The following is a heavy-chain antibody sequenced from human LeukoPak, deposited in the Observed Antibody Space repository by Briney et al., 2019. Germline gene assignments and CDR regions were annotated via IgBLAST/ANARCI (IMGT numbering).Heavy chain of an antibody. CDR3: AREDYYGSVPDGWFDH. V-gene: IGHV1-2*04. Sequence: GASVKVSCKASGYTFTGYYMQWVRQAPGQGLEWMGWINPNSDGTNYAQKFQGWVTMTRDTSISTAYMELSRLRSDDTAVYYCAREDYYGSVPDGWFDHWGQGTLVTVSS. D-gene: IGHD3-10*01. CDR2: INPNSDGT. CDR1: GYTFTGYY. J-gene: IGHJ5*02.